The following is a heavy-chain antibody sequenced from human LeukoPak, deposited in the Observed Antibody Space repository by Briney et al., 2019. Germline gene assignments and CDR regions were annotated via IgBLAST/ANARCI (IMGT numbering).Heavy chain of an antibody. V-gene: IGHV3-30*04. CDR2: ISYDGSNK. D-gene: IGHD2-15*01. J-gene: IGHJ3*02. CDR3: ARVDCSGGSCLVHAAFDI. CDR1: GFTFSSYA. Sequence: GGSLRLSCAASGFTFSSYAMHWVRQAPGKGLEWVAVISYDGSNKYYADSVKGRFTISRDNSKNTLYLQMNSLRAEDTAVYYCARVDCSGGSCLVHAAFDIWGQGTMVTVSS.